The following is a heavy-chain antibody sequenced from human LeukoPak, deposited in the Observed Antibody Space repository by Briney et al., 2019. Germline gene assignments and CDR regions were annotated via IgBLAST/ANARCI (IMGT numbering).Heavy chain of an antibody. J-gene: IGHJ4*02. CDR3: ARDHGRGSTDYFDY. CDR1: RFTFSSYS. D-gene: IGHD3-10*01. V-gene: IGHV3-21*01. Sequence: GGSLRLSCAASRFTFSSYSMNWVRQAPGKGLEGVSSISSSGSYIYYADSVKGRFSISRDTAKNSLYLQMNSLGVDDTAVYYCARDHGRGSTDYFDYWGQGTLVTVSS. CDR2: ISSSGSYI.